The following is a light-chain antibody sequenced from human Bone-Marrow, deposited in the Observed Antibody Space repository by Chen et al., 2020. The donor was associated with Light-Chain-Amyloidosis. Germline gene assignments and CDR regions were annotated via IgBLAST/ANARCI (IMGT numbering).Light chain of an antibody. J-gene: IGLJ3*02. CDR2: DDS. Sequence: SYVLTHPSSVSVAPGRTAPIACGGNNIGSTRVHWYQQPPGQAPLLFVYDDSDRPSGIPERLSGSNSGNTATLTISRVEAGDEADYYCQVWDRSSDRPVFGGGTKLTVL. CDR1: NIGSTR. V-gene: IGLV3-21*02. CDR3: QVWDRSSDRPV.